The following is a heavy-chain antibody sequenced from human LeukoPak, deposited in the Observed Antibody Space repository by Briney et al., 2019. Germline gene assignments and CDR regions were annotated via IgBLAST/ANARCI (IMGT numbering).Heavy chain of an antibody. CDR3: ARDRIAVAGSAFDI. J-gene: IGHJ3*02. CDR1: GFTFSDYY. V-gene: IGHV3-11*04. Sequence: GGSLRLSCAASGFTFSDYYMSWIRQAPGKGLEWVSYISSSGSTIYYADSVKGRFTISRDNAKNSLYLQMNSLRAEDTAVYYCARDRIAVAGSAFDIWGQGTMVTVSS. CDR2: ISSSGSTI. D-gene: IGHD6-19*01.